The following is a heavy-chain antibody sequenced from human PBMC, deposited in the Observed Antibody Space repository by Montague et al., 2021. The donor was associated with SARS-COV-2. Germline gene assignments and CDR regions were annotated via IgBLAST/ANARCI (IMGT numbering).Heavy chain of an antibody. CDR1: GYSINSNYY. J-gene: IGHJ4*02. CDR3: SRAPYYGPGKTCQFDY. CDR2: SYHSGTT. Sequence: SETLSLTCTVSGYSINSNYYWGWIRQPPGKGLEWIGCSYHSGTTHYHPSLKSRVTISLDTSNNHFSLKETSVTAADTTAYYCSRAPYYGPGKTCQFDYWGRGTLVTVPS. V-gene: IGHV4-38-2*02. D-gene: IGHD3-10*01.